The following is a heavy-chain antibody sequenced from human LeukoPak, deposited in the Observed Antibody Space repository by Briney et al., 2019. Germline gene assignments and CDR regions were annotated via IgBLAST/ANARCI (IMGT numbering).Heavy chain of an antibody. V-gene: IGHV4-39*01. CDR3: ASTYSNYFYYMDV. D-gene: IGHD4-11*01. Sequence: SETLSLTCTVSGGSISSSSYYWGWIRQPPGKGLEWIGSIYYSGSTYYNPSLKCRVTISVDTSKNQFSLKLSSVTAADTAVYYCASTYSNYFYYMDVWGKGTTVTVSS. CDR2: IYYSGST. CDR1: GGSISSSSYY. J-gene: IGHJ6*03.